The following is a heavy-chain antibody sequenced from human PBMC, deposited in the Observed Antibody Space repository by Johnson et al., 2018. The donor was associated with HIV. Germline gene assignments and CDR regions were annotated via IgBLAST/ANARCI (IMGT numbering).Heavy chain of an antibody. CDR1: GFVFNNFA. J-gene: IGHJ3*02. Sequence: VQLVESGGGVVQPGKSLRLSCAPSGFVFNNFALHWVRQAPGKGLEWVALISNDGTNTYYADSVKGRFTISRENAKNSLYLQMNSLRAEDTAVYYCARDYLYYYDSSGYYYLDAFDIWGQGTMVTVSS. V-gene: IGHV3-30*04. CDR3: ARDYLYYYDSSGYYYLDAFDI. CDR2: ISNDGTNT. D-gene: IGHD3-22*01.